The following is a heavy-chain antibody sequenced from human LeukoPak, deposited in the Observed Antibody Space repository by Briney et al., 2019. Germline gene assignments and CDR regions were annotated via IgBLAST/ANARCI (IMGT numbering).Heavy chain of an antibody. J-gene: IGHJ4*02. Sequence: SETLSLTCAVYGGSFSGYYWSWIRQPPGKGLEWIGEINHSGSTNYNPSLKSRATISVDTSKDQFSLKLSSVTAADTAVYYCARGRAAASASRGQVTLVTVSS. CDR3: ARGRAAASAS. D-gene: IGHD6-13*01. V-gene: IGHV4-34*01. CDR1: GGSFSGYY. CDR2: INHSGST.